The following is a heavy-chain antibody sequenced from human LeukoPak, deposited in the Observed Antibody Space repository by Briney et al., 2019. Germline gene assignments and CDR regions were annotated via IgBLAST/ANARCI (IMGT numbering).Heavy chain of an antibody. CDR3: ARGIMDV. V-gene: IGHV4-34*01. J-gene: IGHJ6*04. CDR2: INHSGST. CDR1: GGSFSGYY. Sequence: KPSETLSLTCAVYGGSFSGYYWSWIRQPPGKGLEWIGEINHSGSTNYNPSLKSRVTISVVTSKNQFSLKLSSVIAADTAVYYCARGIMDVWGKGTTVTVSS.